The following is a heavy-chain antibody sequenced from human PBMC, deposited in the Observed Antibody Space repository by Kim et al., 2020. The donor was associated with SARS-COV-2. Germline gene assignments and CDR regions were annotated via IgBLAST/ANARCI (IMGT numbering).Heavy chain of an antibody. D-gene: IGHD3-3*01. J-gene: IGHJ4*02. CDR3: ARDSRDFYHPRADY. CDR1: GFTFSSYS. CDR2: ISSSSSYI. Sequence: GGSLRLSCAASGFTFSSYSMNWVRQAPGKGLEWVLSISSSSSYIYYADSVKGRFTISRDNAKNSLYLQMNSLRAEDTAVYYCARDSRDFYHPRADYWGQGTLVTVSS. V-gene: IGHV3-21*01.